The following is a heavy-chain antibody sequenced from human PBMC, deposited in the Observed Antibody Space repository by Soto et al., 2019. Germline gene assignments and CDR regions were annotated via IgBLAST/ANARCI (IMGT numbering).Heavy chain of an antibody. D-gene: IGHD2-2*01. Sequence: SGPTLVNPTQTLTLTCTFSGFSLTTRGMTVGWIRQPPGKAPEWLALGYEYSPSLQDRIAVTKDTSENQAVLTMTNMDPVDTATYYCTLRHDSSRGPIYWGQGILVTVSS. CDR2: GYE. CDR1: GFSLTTRGMT. CDR3: TLRHDSSRGPIY. J-gene: IGHJ4*02. V-gene: IGHV2-5*01.